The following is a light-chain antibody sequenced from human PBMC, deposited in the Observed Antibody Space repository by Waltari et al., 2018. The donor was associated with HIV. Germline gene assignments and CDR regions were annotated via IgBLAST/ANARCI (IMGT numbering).Light chain of an antibody. CDR3: TTYTATDSLL. J-gene: IGLJ2*01. CDR2: GVN. V-gene: IGLV2-14*01. Sequence: SALTQPASVSGSPGQSVTLSCPGTRRDFDLHNFLSWYQQPPARAPQLIIFGVNYRPSGISSRFSASKSGDTASLTISGLQSGDEADYYCTTYTATDSLLIGSGTKLTVL. CDR1: RRDFDLHNF.